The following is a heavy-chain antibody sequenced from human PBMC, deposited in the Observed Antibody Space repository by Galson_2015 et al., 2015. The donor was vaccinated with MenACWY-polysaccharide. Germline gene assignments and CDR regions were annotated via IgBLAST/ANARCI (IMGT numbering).Heavy chain of an antibody. J-gene: IGHJ4*02. Sequence: SLRLSCAASGFTFTSYTMRWVRQAPGKGLEWVSTIGWSGSNTHYADSVKGRFTISRDNPKNTLYLQMNSLRAEDTAVYYCARVRYSTGKYELDDWGQGTLVAVSS. CDR2: IGWSGSNT. V-gene: IGHV3-23*01. CDR1: GFTFTSYT. CDR3: ARVRYSTGKYELDD. D-gene: IGHD5-18*01.